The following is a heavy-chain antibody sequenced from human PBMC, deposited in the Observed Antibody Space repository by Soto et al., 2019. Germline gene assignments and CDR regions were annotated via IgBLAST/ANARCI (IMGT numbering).Heavy chain of an antibody. V-gene: IGHV4-30-2*01. CDR2: MYHSGST. CDR3: ARESAGSHKNNWFDP. CDR1: GGSISSGGYS. Sequence: SETLSLTCAVSGGSISSGGYSWSWIRQPPGKGLEWIGYMYHSGSTYYNPSLKSRVTMSVDTSRNQLLLQLNSVTAADTAVYYCARESAGSHKNNWFDPWGQGTLVTVSS. D-gene: IGHD3-10*01. J-gene: IGHJ5*02.